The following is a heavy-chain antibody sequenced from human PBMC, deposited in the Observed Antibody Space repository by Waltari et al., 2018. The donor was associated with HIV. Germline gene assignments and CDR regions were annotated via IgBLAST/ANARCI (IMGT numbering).Heavy chain of an antibody. CDR3: ARNTYYERSGYDF. Sequence: VQLQESGPGLVKSSETLSLTCAVSGYSISRGYYWGWIRQPPGKGLEWIGTIHHSGSYYYNPSLKSRVTISVDTSKNHFSLKLSSVTAADTAVYYCARNTYYERSGYDFWGQGYLVTVSS. CDR2: IHHSGSY. CDR1: GYSISRGYY. D-gene: IGHD3-22*01. J-gene: IGHJ4*02. V-gene: IGHV4-38-2*01.